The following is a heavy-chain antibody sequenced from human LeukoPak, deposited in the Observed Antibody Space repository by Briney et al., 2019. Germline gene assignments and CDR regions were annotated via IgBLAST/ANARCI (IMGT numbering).Heavy chain of an antibody. CDR3: ARAGDGDYYDSSGYSYY. Sequence: GGSLRLSCAASGFTFSSYWMSWVRQAPGKGREWVANIKQDGSEKYYVDSVKGRFTISRDNAKNSLYLQMNSLRAEDTAVYYCARAGDGDYYDSSGYSYYWGQGTLVTVSS. V-gene: IGHV3-7*01. CDR1: GFTFSSYW. D-gene: IGHD3-22*01. J-gene: IGHJ4*02. CDR2: IKQDGSEK.